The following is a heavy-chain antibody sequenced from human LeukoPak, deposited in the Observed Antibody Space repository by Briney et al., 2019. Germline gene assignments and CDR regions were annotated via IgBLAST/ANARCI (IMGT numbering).Heavy chain of an antibody. J-gene: IGHJ5*02. Sequence: PGGSLRLSCAASGFTFSSYWMHWVRQAPGKGLVWVSHINSDSSGTSYADSVKGRFTISRDNAKNTLYLQINSLRAEDTAVYYCAGDRYSYPNSWFDTWGQGTLVTVSS. V-gene: IGHV3-74*01. CDR1: GFTFSSYW. D-gene: IGHD5-18*01. CDR2: INSDSSGT. CDR3: AGDRYSYPNSWFDT.